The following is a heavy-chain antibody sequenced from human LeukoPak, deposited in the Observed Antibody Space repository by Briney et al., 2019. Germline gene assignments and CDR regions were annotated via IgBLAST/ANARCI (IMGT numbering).Heavy chain of an antibody. CDR2: ISSSGSFI. D-gene: IGHD4-17*01. V-gene: IGHV3-21*01. J-gene: IGHJ1*01. Sequence: PGGSLRLSCAASGYTFSKYDMNWVRQAPGKGLEWVSSISSSGSFIYYADSVKGRFTISRDNAKNSLYLQMNSLRAEDTAVYFCARDGDDNGDRMDFQHWGQGTLVTVSS. CDR3: ARDGDDNGDRMDFQH. CDR1: GYTFSKYD.